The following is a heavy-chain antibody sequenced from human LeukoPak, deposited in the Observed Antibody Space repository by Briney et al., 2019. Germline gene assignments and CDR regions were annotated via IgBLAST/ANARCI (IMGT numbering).Heavy chain of an antibody. CDR2: ISSDSGTI. D-gene: IGHD1-14*01. CDR1: GLTFSTYS. CDR3: ARAAQPGFDP. V-gene: IGHV3-48*01. J-gene: IGHJ5*02. Sequence: SGGSLRLSCRASGLTFSTYSMNWVRQAPGKGLEWVSYISSDSGTIYYADSVKGRFTISRDNAKNSLYLQMNSLRAEDTAVYYCARAAQPGFDPWGQGTLVTVSS.